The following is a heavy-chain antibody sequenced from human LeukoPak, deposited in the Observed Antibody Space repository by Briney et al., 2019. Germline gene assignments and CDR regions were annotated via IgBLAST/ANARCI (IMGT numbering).Heavy chain of an antibody. Sequence: GESLKISCKGSGYSFTSYWIGWVRQMPGKGLEWMGIIYPGDSDTRYSPSFQGQVTISADKSISTAYLQWSSLKASDTAMYYCARLPRYNIVGAPGFGYWGQGTLVTVSS. CDR2: IYPGDSDT. CDR1: GYSFTSYW. CDR3: ARLPRYNIVGAPGFGY. J-gene: IGHJ4*02. D-gene: IGHD1-26*01. V-gene: IGHV5-51*01.